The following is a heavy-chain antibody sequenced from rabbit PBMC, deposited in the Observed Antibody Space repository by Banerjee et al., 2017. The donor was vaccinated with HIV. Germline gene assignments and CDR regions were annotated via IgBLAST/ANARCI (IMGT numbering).Heavy chain of an antibody. Sequence: QSLEESGGDLVKPGASLTLTCTASGFSFSSGYDICWVRQAPGKGLEWIACIYTGSGHTYYVSWAKGRFTISKTSSTTVTLQMTSLTAADTATYFCARGGYDENYFNLWGQGTLVTVS. D-gene: IGHD2-1*01. J-gene: IGHJ4*01. CDR2: IYTGSGHT. CDR1: GFSFSSGYD. CDR3: ARGGYDENYFNL. V-gene: IGHV1S40*01.